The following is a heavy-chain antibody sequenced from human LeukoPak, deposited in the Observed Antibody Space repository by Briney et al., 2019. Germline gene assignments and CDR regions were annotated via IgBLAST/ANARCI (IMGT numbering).Heavy chain of an antibody. J-gene: IGHJ2*01. CDR1: GFTFSTYN. CDR2: ISSDSSVK. CDR3: ARAIGGSGPGGDL. V-gene: IGHV3-48*01. D-gene: IGHD3-10*01. Sequence: PGGSLRLSCAASGFTFSTYNTNWVRQAPGKGLEWVSYISSDSSVKKYADSVKGRFIISRDNAKNSLYLQLNSLRAEDTAVYYCARAIGGSGPGGDLWGRGTLVTVSS.